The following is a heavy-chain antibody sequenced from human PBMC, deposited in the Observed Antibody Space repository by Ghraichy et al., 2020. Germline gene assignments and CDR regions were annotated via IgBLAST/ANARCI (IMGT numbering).Heavy chain of an antibody. Sequence: SQTLSLTCTVSGGSTNSFTYYWGWIRQPPGKGLEWIASIFYGGGAYYSPSLQSRVTISRDTSRNQVSLKLTSVTAADTAVYYCATRGKVDDFVVPPDDPLDHLYYYVDVWGKGTTVTVSS. CDR3: ATRGKVDDFVVPPDDPLDHLYYYVDV. V-gene: IGHV4-39*01. D-gene: IGHD2-2*01. CDR2: IFYGGGA. J-gene: IGHJ6*03. CDR1: GGSTNSFTYY.